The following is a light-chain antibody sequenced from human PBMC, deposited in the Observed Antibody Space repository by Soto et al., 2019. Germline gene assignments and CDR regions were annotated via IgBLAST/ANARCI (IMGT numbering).Light chain of an antibody. CDR3: AAWDDSLSGRV. CDR1: SSNIGSNY. V-gene: IGLV1-47*01. Sequence: QSVLTQPPSASGTPGQRVTISCSGSSSNIGSNYVYWYQQLPGTAPKLLIYRNNQRPSGVPDRFSGSKSGTSASLAISGLRSENEADYYCAAWDDSLSGRVFGTGTTVTV. J-gene: IGLJ1*01. CDR2: RNN.